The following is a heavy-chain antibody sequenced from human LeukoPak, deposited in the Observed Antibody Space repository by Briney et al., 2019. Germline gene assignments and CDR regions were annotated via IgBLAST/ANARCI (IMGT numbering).Heavy chain of an antibody. Sequence: GGSLRLSCAASGFTFSSYAMHWVRQAPGKGLEWVAVISYDGSNKYYADSVKGRFTISRDNSKNTLYLQMNSLRAEDTAVYYCARDGTVAAAEGWFDPWGQGTLVTVSS. V-gene: IGHV3-30*04. D-gene: IGHD6-13*01. CDR1: GFTFSSYA. J-gene: IGHJ5*02. CDR3: ARDGTVAAAEGWFDP. CDR2: ISYDGSNK.